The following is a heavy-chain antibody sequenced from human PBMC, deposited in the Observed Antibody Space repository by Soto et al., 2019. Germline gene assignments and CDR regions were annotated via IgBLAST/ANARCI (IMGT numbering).Heavy chain of an antibody. Sequence: GGSLRLSCAASGFTFSSYWMHWVRQAPGKGLVWVSRINSDGGSTSYADSVKGRFTISRDNAKNTLYLQMNSLRAEDTAVYYCASGLYCSGGSCLDAFDIWGQGTMVTVSS. J-gene: IGHJ3*02. CDR3: ASGLYCSGGSCLDAFDI. CDR2: INSDGGST. D-gene: IGHD2-15*01. CDR1: GFTFSSYW. V-gene: IGHV3-74*01.